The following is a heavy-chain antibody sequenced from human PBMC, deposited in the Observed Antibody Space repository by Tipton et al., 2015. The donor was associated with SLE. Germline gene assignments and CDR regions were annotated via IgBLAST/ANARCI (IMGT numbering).Heavy chain of an antibody. Sequence: TLSLTCTVSGGSIRSHYWSWIRQPPGKGLEWIGYMYHSGSTKYNPSLKSRATISVDTSKNQFSLKLSSVTAADTAVYYCAREERYCRGGSCYLLHNWFDPWGQGILVTVSA. CDR1: GGSIRSHY. D-gene: IGHD2-15*01. CDR2: MYHSGST. V-gene: IGHV4-4*08. J-gene: IGHJ5*02. CDR3: AREERYCRGGSCYLLHNWFDP.